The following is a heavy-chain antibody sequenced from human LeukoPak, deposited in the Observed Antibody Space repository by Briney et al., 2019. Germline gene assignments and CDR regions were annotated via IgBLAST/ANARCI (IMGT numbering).Heavy chain of an antibody. V-gene: IGHV1-24*01. D-gene: IGHD6-19*01. CDR1: GYTLTELS. CDR3: ATAQYSSGWYRSWFDP. J-gene: IGHJ5*02. CDR2: FDPEDGET. Sequence: ASVKVSYKVSGYTLTELSMHWVRQAPGKGLEWMGGFDPEDGETIYAQKFQGRVTMTEDTSTDTAYMELSSLRSEDTAVYYCATAQYSSGWYRSWFDPWGQGTLVTVSS.